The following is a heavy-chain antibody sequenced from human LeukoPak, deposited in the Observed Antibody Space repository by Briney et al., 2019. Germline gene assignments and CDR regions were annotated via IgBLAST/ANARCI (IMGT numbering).Heavy chain of an antibody. Sequence: GGSLRLSCAASRYTFSSYAMTWVRQAPGKGLEWVSGISGSGGSKYYADSLKGRFTISRDNSKNTLYLQMNSLRPEDTAVYYCAREGRGYYDSSGYLWGQGTLVTVSS. CDR2: ISGSGGSK. CDR1: RYTFSSYA. D-gene: IGHD3-22*01. CDR3: AREGRGYYDSSGYL. J-gene: IGHJ4*02. V-gene: IGHV3-23*01.